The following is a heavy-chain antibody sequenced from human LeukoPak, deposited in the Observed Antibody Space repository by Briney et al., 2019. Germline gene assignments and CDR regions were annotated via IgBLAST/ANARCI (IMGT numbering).Heavy chain of an antibody. D-gene: IGHD3-22*01. J-gene: IGHJ4*02. CDR1: GFTFSSYS. CDR2: ISDSSTYI. CDR3: AKDSAADSSAFRTLTDY. Sequence: PGGSLRLSCAASGFTFSSYSMNWFRQAPGKGLEWVSFISDSSTYIYYADSVKGRFTISRDNAKNSLYLQMNSLRAEDTALYYCAKDSAADSSAFRTLTDYWGQGTLVTVSS. V-gene: IGHV3-21*04.